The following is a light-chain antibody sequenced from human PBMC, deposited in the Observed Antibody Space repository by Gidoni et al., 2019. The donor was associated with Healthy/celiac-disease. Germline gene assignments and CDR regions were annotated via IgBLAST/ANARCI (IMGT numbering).Light chain of an antibody. J-gene: IGLJ3*02. CDR1: ALPKKY. Sequence: SYELTQPPSVSVSPGQTARITCSGDALPKKYAYWYQQKSGQAPVLVIYEDSKRPAGIPERFSGSSSGTMATSTISGAQVEDEADYYCYSTDSSGNHRVFGGGTKLTV. CDR2: EDS. CDR3: YSTDSSGNHRV. V-gene: IGLV3-10*01.